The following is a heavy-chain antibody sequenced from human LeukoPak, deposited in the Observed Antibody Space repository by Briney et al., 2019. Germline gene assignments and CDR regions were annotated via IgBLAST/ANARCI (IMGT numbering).Heavy chain of an antibody. V-gene: IGHV4-34*01. Sequence: PSETLSLTCDVYGGSFSGYYWSWIRQPPGKGLEWIGEINHSGSTNYNPSLKSRVIISVDTSKNQFSLKLSSVTAADTAVYYCAREAIVVVVAATLEAFDIWGQGTMVTVSS. CDR3: AREAIVVVVAATLEAFDI. CDR1: GGSFSGYY. CDR2: INHSGST. D-gene: IGHD2-15*01. J-gene: IGHJ3*02.